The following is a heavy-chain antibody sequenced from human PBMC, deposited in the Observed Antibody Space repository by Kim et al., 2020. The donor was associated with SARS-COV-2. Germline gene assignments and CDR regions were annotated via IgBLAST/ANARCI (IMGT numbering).Heavy chain of an antibody. CDR2: ST. CDR3: AKGAGYFDY. D-gene: IGHD1-26*01. J-gene: IGHJ4*02. V-gene: IGHV3-23*01. Sequence: STYYAYSVKGRFNISRDNSKNQLYLQMNSLRAEDTAVYYCAKGAGYFDYWGQGTLVTVSS.